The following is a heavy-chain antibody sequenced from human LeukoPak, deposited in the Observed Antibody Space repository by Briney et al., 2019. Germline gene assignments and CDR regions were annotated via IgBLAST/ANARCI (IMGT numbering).Heavy chain of an antibody. CDR3: AREGPPYCSSTSCDDNWFDP. J-gene: IGHJ5*02. CDR1: GYTFTSYG. Sequence: ASVKVSCKASGYTFTSYGISWVRQAPGQGLEWMGWISAYNGNTNYAQKLQGRVTMTTGTSTSTAYMELRSLRSDDTAVYYCAREGPPYCSSTSCDDNWFDPWGQGTLVTVSS. D-gene: IGHD2-2*01. V-gene: IGHV1-18*01. CDR2: ISAYNGNT.